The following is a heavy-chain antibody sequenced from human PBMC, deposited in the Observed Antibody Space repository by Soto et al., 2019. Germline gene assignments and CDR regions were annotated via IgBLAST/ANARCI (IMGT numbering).Heavy chain of an antibody. CDR3: ARDLGHKKYYDFWSGPQADAFDI. D-gene: IGHD3-3*01. CDR1: GGSISSYY. V-gene: IGHV4-59*01. Sequence: SETLSLTCTVSGGSISSYYWSWIRQPPGKGLEWIGYIYYSGSTNYNPSLKSRVTISVDTSKNQFSLKLCSVTAADTAVYYCARDLGHKKYYDFWSGPQADAFDIWGQGTMVTVSS. J-gene: IGHJ3*02. CDR2: IYYSGST.